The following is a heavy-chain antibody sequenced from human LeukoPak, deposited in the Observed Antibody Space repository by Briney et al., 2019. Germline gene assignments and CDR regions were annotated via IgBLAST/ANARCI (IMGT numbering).Heavy chain of an antibody. J-gene: IGHJ6*02. CDR2: ISYDGSNK. Sequence: PGGSLRLSCAASGFTFSSYGMHWVRQAPGKGLEWVAVISYDGSNKYYADSVKGRFTISRDNAKNSLYLQMNSLRAEDTAVYYCATTWIQLWSGDGMDVWGQGTTVTVSS. CDR3: ATTWIQLWSGDGMDV. CDR1: GFTFSSYG. D-gene: IGHD5-18*01. V-gene: IGHV3-30*03.